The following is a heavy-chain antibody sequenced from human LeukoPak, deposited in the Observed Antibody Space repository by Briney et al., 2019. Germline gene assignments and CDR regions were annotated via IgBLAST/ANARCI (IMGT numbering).Heavy chain of an antibody. CDR1: GGTFSSYA. J-gene: IGHJ6*03. CDR2: MNPNSGNT. Sequence: ASVKVSCKASGGTFSSYAISWVRQAPGQGLEWMGWMNPNSGNTGYAQKFQGRVTMTRNTSISTAYMELSSLRSEDTAVYYCARGWFGELWVYYYYMDVWGKGTTVTISS. CDR3: ARGWFGELWVYYYYMDV. D-gene: IGHD3-10*01. V-gene: IGHV1-8*02.